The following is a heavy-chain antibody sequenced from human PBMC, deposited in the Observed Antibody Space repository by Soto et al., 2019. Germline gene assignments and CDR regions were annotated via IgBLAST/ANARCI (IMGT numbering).Heavy chain of an antibody. Sequence: QVQLQESGPGLVKPSETLSLTCTVSGGSISTYYWSWIRQPAGKGLEWIGRIYTSGSTNYNPSLNSRVTMSVDTSKNQFSLKLSSVTAADTAVYYCARSSAGYGSSWYYFDYWGQGTLITVSS. CDR3: ARSSAGYGSSWYYFDY. V-gene: IGHV4-4*07. D-gene: IGHD6-13*01. CDR1: GGSISTYY. J-gene: IGHJ4*02. CDR2: IYTSGST.